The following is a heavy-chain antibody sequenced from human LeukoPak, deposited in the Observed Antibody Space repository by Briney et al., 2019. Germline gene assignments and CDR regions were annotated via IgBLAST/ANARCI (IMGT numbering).Heavy chain of an antibody. J-gene: IGHJ4*02. Sequence: GGSLRLSCAASGFTFSSYSMNWVRQAPGKGLEWVSVIYSGGSTYYADSVKGRFTISRDNSKNTLYLQMNSLRAEDTAVYYCARDGSSGYWGSDYYFVYWGQGTLVTVSS. V-gene: IGHV3-53*01. CDR1: GFTFSSYS. CDR2: IYSGGST. D-gene: IGHD3-22*01. CDR3: ARDGSSGYWGSDYYFVY.